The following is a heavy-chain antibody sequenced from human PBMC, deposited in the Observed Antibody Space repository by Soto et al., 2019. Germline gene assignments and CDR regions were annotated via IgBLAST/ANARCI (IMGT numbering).Heavy chain of an antibody. J-gene: IGHJ3*02. V-gene: IGHV1-2*04. CDR2: INPNSGGT. Sequence: GAAVKVSCKASGYTFTGYYMHWVRQAPGQGLEWMGWINPNSGGTNYAQKFQGWVTMTRDTSISTAYMELSRLRSDDTAVYYCARFSSGWSYAFDIWGQGTMVTVSS. D-gene: IGHD6-19*01. CDR3: ARFSSGWSYAFDI. CDR1: GYTFTGYY.